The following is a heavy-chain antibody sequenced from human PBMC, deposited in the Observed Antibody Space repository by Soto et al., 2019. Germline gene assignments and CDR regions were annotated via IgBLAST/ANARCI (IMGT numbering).Heavy chain of an antibody. Sequence: QVQLVESGGGVVQPGGSLRLSCAASGFRFNNYAIDWVRQAPGKGLEWVAFISFAGRKQYYGDSVQGRFSISRDDSKNTVFLQMSSLRPEDTAVYYCAKTIGLRLGELAPDFWGQGTLVTVSS. CDR1: GFRFNNYA. CDR2: ISFAGRKQ. D-gene: IGHD3-16*01. V-gene: IGHV3-30*18. J-gene: IGHJ4*02. CDR3: AKTIGLRLGELAPDF.